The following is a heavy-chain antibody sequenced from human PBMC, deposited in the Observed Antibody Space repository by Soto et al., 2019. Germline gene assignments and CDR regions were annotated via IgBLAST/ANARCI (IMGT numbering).Heavy chain of an antibody. V-gene: IGHV1-69*13. CDR2: IVPTFGTA. CDR3: ARGWKPYDYGDYNGY. J-gene: IGHJ4*02. CDR1: GGTFSSYA. D-gene: IGHD4-17*01. Sequence: SVKVSCKASGGTFSSYAISWVRQAPGKGLEWMGGIVPTFGTANKAQKFQGRVTITADEFTSTAYMELSSLRSEDTSVYYFARGWKPYDYGDYNGYWGQGTLVTVSS.